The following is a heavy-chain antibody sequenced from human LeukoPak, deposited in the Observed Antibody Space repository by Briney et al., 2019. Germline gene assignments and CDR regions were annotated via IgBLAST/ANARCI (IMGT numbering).Heavy chain of an antibody. CDR2: ISSSSSYI. J-gene: IGHJ6*04. V-gene: IGHV3-21*01. D-gene: IGHD6-6*01. CDR1: GFTFSSYS. Sequence: GGSLRLSCAASGFTFSSYSMNWVRQAPGKGLEWVSSISSSSSYIYYADSVKGRFTISRDNAKNSLYLQMNSLRAEDTAVYYCARDSRYSCSSPLDVWGKGTTVTVSS. CDR3: ARDSRYSCSSPLDV.